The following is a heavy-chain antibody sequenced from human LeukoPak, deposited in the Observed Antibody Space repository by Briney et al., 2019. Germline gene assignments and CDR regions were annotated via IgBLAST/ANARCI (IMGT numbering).Heavy chain of an antibody. J-gene: IGHJ4*02. D-gene: IGHD3-22*01. CDR3: ASWAATYYYDSSGIPPDY. CDR2: ISSSSSYI. V-gene: IGHV3-21*01. Sequence: GGSLRLSCAASGFTFSSYSMNWVRQAPGKGLEWVSSISSSSSYIYYADSVNGRFTISRDNAKNSLYLQMNSLRAEDTAVYYCASWAATYYYDSSGIPPDYWGQGTLVTVSS. CDR1: GFTFSSYS.